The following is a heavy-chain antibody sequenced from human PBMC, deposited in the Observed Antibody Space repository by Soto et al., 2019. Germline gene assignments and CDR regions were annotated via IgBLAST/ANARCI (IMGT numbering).Heavy chain of an antibody. D-gene: IGHD3-10*02. CDR2: INIVVSP. Sequence: AGTLSLTCAVSGTYVPSFSWIWVRQPPGRGLEWVGCINIVVSPTYNAPFEGGSTMSIDTSKKAASLRLRSVTGAGTALSFCAGSAYVRGNYFFFDTWGRGALVTVSS. V-gene: IGHV4-4*07. CDR1: GTYVPSFS. CDR3: AGSAYVRGNYFFFDT. J-gene: IGHJ4*02.